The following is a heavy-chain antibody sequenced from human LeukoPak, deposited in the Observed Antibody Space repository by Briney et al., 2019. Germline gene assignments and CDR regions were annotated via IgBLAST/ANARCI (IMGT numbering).Heavy chain of an antibody. CDR1: GFTFSDYY. CDR3: ARVPPMATRVYGMDV. CDR2: ISSSSSYT. V-gene: IGHV3-11*05. Sequence: KPGGSLRLSCASSGFTFSDYYMSWIRQAPGKGLEWVSYISSSSSYTNYADSVKGRFTISRDDAKNSLYLQMNSLRAEDTAVYYCARVPPMATRVYGMDVWGQGTTVTVSS. D-gene: IGHD5-12*01. J-gene: IGHJ6*02.